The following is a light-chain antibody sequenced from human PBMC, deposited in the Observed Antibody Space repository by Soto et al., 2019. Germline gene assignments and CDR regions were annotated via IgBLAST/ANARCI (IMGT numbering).Light chain of an antibody. V-gene: IGLV3-21*04. CDR2: YAS. CDR3: QVWDSSSDHPV. CDR1: HIGSKS. Sequence: SYELTQPPSVSVAPGKTARITCGGNHIGSKSVHWYQQKPGQAPVLVIYYASDRPSGIPERFSGSNSGNTATLTISRVEAGDEADYYCQVWDSSSDHPVFGGGTTLTVL. J-gene: IGLJ3*02.